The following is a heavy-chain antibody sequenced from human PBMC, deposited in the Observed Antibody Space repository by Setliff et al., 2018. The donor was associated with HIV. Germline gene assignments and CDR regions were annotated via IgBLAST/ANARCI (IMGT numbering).Heavy chain of an antibody. CDR2: IRNDGSDK. CDR3: ARVPVMATITYWYFDL. V-gene: IGHV3-30*02. J-gene: IGHJ2*01. Sequence: GGSLRLSCAASGFTFSSYGVHWVRQAPGKGLEWVAFIRNDGSDKHYADSVKGRFTISRDNAKNSLYLQMNSLRAEDTTIYYCARVPVMATITYWYFDLWGRGTLVTVSS. D-gene: IGHD5-12*01. CDR1: GFTFSSYG.